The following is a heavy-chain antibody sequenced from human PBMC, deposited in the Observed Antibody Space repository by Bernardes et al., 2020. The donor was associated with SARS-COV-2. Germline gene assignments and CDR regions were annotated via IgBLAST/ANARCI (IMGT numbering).Heavy chain of an antibody. Sequence: GGSLRLSYTASGFTVSSNYMSWVRQAPGKGLEWVSVIYSVGNTYYADSVKGRFTISRDNLKNTLYLQMNSLRAEDTAVYYCARDYPDPADWGQGTLVTVSS. CDR1: GFTVSSNY. D-gene: IGHD6-13*01. J-gene: IGHJ4*02. V-gene: IGHV3-66*01. CDR2: IYSVGNT. CDR3: ARDYPDPAD.